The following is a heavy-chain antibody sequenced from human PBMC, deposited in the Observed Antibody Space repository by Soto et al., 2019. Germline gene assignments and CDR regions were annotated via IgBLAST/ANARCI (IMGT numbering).Heavy chain of an antibody. CDR3: ARVYYYDSSGYSRPNDAFDI. V-gene: IGHV3-30-3*01. CDR1: GFTFSSYA. Sequence: GGSLRLSCAASGFTFSSYAMHWVRQAPGKGLEWVAVISYDGSNKYYADSVKGRFTISRDNSKNTLYLQMNSLRAEDTAVYYCARVYYYDSSGYSRPNDAFDIWGQGTMVTVSS. J-gene: IGHJ3*02. D-gene: IGHD3-22*01. CDR2: ISYDGSNK.